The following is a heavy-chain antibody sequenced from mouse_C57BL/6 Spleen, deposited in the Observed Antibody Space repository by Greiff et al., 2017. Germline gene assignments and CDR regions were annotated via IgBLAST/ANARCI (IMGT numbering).Heavy chain of an antibody. CDR1: GYTFTEYT. J-gene: IGHJ1*03. CDR2: IYPGSGSI. D-gene: IGHD1-1*01. Sequence: VQLQQSGAELVKPGASVKLSCKASGYTFTEYTIHWVKQRPGQGLEWIGWIYPGSGSIKYNEKFKDKATLTADKSSSTVYMELSRLTSEDSAVYFGAEHEGLPHCYARGYFDVWGTGTTVTVSS. V-gene: IGHV1-62-2*01. CDR3: AEHEGLPHCYARGYFDV.